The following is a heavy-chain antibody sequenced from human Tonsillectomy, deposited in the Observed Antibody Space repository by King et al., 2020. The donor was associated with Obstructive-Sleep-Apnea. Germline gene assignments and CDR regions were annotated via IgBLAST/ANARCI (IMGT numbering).Heavy chain of an antibody. J-gene: IGHJ4*02. CDR3: ARDPGYCSGGSCYSEGYFDY. Sequence: QLVESGGGLVKPGGSLRLSCAASGFTFSSYSMNWVRQAPGKGLEWVSSISSSSSYIYYADSVKGRFTISSDNAKNSLYLQMNSLRAEDTAVYYCARDPGYCSGGSCYSEGYFDYWGQGTLVTVSS. V-gene: IGHV3-21*01. D-gene: IGHD2-15*01. CDR1: GFTFSSYS. CDR2: ISSSSSYI.